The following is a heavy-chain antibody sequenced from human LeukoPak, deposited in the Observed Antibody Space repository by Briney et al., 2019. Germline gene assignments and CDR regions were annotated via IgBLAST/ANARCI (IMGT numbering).Heavy chain of an antibody. V-gene: IGHV3-23*01. J-gene: IGHJ3*02. Sequence: GGSLRLSCAASGFTFSSFATRWVPQAPGRGLDWVSANSGGSDNTYYADSVKGRFTISRDNSKNTLDLHTSSLTADDPAVYYCANMQLVKGVFEIWGQGTRVTVSS. CDR3: ANMQLVKGVFEI. CDR1: GFTFSSFA. CDR2: NSGGSDNT. D-gene: IGHD6-13*01.